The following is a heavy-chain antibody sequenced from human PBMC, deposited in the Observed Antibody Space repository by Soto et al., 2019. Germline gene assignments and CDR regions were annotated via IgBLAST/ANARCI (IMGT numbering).Heavy chain of an antibody. CDR3: AKVVYYGVVISRGYIDY. J-gene: IGHJ4*02. D-gene: IGHD3-3*01. CDR2: ISGTGAST. CDR1: GFTFSNYA. Sequence: EVQLLESGGGLVQPGGSRSLSCAASGFTFSNYAVTWVRQAPGKGLEWVSSISGTGASTYYADSVKGRFTISRDNSKNTLHLQMNSLRAEDTAIYYCAKVVYYGVVISRGYIDYWGQGTLVTVSS. V-gene: IGHV3-23*01.